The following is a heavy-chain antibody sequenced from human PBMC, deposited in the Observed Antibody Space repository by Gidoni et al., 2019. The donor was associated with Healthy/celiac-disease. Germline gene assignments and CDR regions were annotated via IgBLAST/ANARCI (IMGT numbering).Heavy chain of an antibody. J-gene: IGHJ5*02. Sequence: QVQLQESGPRLVKPSQTLSLTCTVPGGPISRASYYWSWIRQPAGKGLEWIGRIFTNGGTNHNPSLKSRGTISVDTSKNQCSLKLSSVTAAYTAVYYCARAPAGSPIAAAEPWFDPWGQGTLVTVSS. CDR3: ARAPAGSPIAAAEPWFDP. CDR1: GGPISRASYY. CDR2: IFTNGGT. D-gene: IGHD6-13*01. V-gene: IGHV4-61*02.